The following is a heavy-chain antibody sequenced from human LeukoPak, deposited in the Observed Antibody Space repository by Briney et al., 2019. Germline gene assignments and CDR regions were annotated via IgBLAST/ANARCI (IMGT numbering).Heavy chain of an antibody. D-gene: IGHD1-14*01. CDR3: ASFTPTNHFAGY. J-gene: IGHJ4*02. CDR2: IYHSGST. Sequence: SETLSFTCTVSGVSISSSNSYWSWVRQPPGKGLEWIGEIYHSGSTNYNPSLKSRVTISVDKSKNQFSLKLSSVTAADTAVYYCASFTPTNHFAGYWGQGTLVTVSS. CDR1: GVSISSSNSY. V-gene: IGHV4-4*02.